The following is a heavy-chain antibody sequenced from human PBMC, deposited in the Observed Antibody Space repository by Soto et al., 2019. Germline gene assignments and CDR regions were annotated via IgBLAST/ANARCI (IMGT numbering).Heavy chain of an antibody. CDR3: AKDRGHLHDISSRGMDV. Sequence: VGSLRLSCAASGFTFSSYGMHWVRQAPGKGLEWVAVISYDGSNKYYADSVKGRFTISRDNSKNTLYLQMNSLRAEDTAVYYCAKDRGHLHDISSRGMDVWGQGTTVTVSS. CDR2: ISYDGSNK. J-gene: IGHJ6*02. CDR1: GFTFSSYG. V-gene: IGHV3-30*18. D-gene: IGHD3-9*01.